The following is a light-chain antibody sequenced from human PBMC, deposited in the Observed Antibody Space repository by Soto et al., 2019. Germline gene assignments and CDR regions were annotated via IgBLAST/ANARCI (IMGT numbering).Light chain of an antibody. CDR3: SSYTRSSSGV. V-gene: IGLV2-14*01. CDR1: SSDIGSYNF. J-gene: IGLJ2*01. CDR2: EVR. Sequence: QSALTQPASVSGSPGQSITISCTGTSSDIGSYNFVSWYQQHPGKAPKLIIYEVRTRPSGVSDRFSGSKSGNTASLTISGLQAEDEADYYCSSYTRSSSGVFGGGTKVTVL.